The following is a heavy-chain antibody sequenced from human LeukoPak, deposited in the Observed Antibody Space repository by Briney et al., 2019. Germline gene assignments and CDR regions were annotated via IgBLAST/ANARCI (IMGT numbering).Heavy chain of an antibody. J-gene: IGHJ4*02. Sequence: PGGSLRLICAACGFTVSSTYMSWVRQAPGKGLEWVSLIYSVGSTYYADSVKGRFTISRDISKNTLYLQLNSLRAEDTAVYYCARGLYEYVVWGQGTLVTVSS. CDR1: GFTVSSTY. CDR3: ARGLYEYVV. CDR2: IYSVGST. V-gene: IGHV3-53*01. D-gene: IGHD3-16*01.